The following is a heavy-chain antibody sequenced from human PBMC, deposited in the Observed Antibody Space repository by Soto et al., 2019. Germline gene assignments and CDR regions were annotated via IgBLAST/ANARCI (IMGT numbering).Heavy chain of an antibody. Sequence: SETLSLTCAVYGGSFSGYYWSWIRQPPGKGLEWIGEINHSGSTNYNPSLKSRVTISVDTSKNQFSLKLSSVTAADTAVYYCARDRNSIAARRSIYYYYGMDVWGQGTTVTVSS. D-gene: IGHD6-6*01. CDR2: INHSGST. CDR1: GGSFSGYY. V-gene: IGHV4-34*01. J-gene: IGHJ6*02. CDR3: ARDRNSIAARRSIYYYYGMDV.